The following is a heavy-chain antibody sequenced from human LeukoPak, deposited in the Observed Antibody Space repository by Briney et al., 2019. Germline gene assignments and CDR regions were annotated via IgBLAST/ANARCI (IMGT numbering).Heavy chain of an antibody. CDR3: ARDRLLGYCSSTSCPYYYYYGMDV. CDR1: GFTFSSYS. J-gene: IGHJ6*02. Sequence: PGGSLRLSCAASGFTFSSYSMNWVRQAPGKGLEWVSSISSSSSYIYYADSVKGRFTISRHNSKNTLYLQMNSLRAEDTAVYYCARDRLLGYCSSTSCPYYYYYGMDVWGQGTTVTVSS. V-gene: IGHV3-21*04. D-gene: IGHD2-2*01. CDR2: ISSSSSYI.